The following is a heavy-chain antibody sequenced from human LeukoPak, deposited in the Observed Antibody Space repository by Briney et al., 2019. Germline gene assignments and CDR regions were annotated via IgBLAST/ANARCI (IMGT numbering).Heavy chain of an antibody. CDR3: AKDNRMRFFDY. D-gene: IGHD2-15*01. Sequence: GGSLRLSCAASGFTFSSSPMSWVRQAPGKGLDWVSSISADGPTYYADSVKGRFTISRDNSKNTLYLQMNSLRGEDTAVYYCAKDNRMRFFDYWGQGTLVTVSS. CDR1: GFTFSSSP. J-gene: IGHJ4*02. V-gene: IGHV3-23*01. CDR2: ISADGPT.